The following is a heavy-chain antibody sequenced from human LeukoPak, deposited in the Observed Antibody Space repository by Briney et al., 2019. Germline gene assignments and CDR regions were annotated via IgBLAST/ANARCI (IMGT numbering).Heavy chain of an antibody. D-gene: IGHD2-2*01. Sequence: SQTLSLTCAISGDSFSSNSAAWNWIRQSPSRGLEWLGRTYYRSKLYNDYAVSVKSLITINPDTSKNKFSLQLNSVPPEDTAVYYCARGSSWSFREYQLPRYYFDYWGQGTLVTVSS. CDR1: GDSFSSNSAA. V-gene: IGHV6-1*01. J-gene: IGHJ4*02. CDR3: ARGSSWSFREYQLPRYYFDY. CDR2: TYYRSKLYN.